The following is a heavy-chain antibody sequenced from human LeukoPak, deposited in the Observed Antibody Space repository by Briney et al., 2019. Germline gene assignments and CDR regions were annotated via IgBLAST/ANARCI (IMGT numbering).Heavy chain of an antibody. Sequence: SETLSLTCTVSGGSISSSSYYWGWIRQPPGKGLEWIRSIYYTGSTYYNPSLKSRVAMSVDASKNQFSLKLSSVTAADTAVYYCARHHPFWSGYVYYLDYWGQGTLVTVSS. D-gene: IGHD3-3*01. CDR2: IYYTGST. J-gene: IGHJ4*02. CDR3: ARHHPFWSGYVYYLDY. V-gene: IGHV4-39*01. CDR1: GGSISSSSYY.